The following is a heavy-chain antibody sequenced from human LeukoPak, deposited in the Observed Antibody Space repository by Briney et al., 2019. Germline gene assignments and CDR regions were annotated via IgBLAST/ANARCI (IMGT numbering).Heavy chain of an antibody. Sequence: ASVKGSCKASGYTFTSYGISWVRQAPGQGLEWMGWISAYNGNTNYAQKLQGRVTMTTDTSTSTTYMDLRSLRSDDTAVYYCARDLGYCNSTSCYPRPGYWGQGTLVTVSS. CDR2: ISAYNGNT. D-gene: IGHD2-2*01. CDR1: GYTFTSYG. J-gene: IGHJ4*02. V-gene: IGHV1-18*01. CDR3: ARDLGYCNSTSCYPRPGY.